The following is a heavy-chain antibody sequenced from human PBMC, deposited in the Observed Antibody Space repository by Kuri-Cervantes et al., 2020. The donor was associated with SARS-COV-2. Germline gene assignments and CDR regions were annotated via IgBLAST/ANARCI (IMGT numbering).Heavy chain of an antibody. Sequence: SVKVTCKASGGTFSSYAISWVRQAPGQGLEWMGGIIPIFGTANYAQKFQGRVTITTDESTSTAYMELSSLRSEDTAVYYCARAPLGVVTHHWCDPWGQGTLVTVSS. CDR2: IIPIFGTA. CDR3: ARAPLGVVTHHWCDP. CDR1: GGTFSSYA. V-gene: IGHV1-69*05. J-gene: IGHJ5*02. D-gene: IGHD3-3*01.